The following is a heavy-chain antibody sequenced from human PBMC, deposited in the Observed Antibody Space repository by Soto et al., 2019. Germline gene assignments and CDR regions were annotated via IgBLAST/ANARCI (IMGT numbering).Heavy chain of an antibody. D-gene: IGHD3-10*01. CDR2: ISGSGGST. Sequence: GGSLRLSCAASGFTFSSYAMSWVRQAPGKGLEWVSAISGSGGSTYYADSVKGRFTISRDNSKNTLYLQMNSLRAEDTAVYYCAKRRFGELLLTPLDYWGQGTLVTVSS. CDR3: AKRRFGELLLTPLDY. J-gene: IGHJ4*02. CDR1: GFTFSSYA. V-gene: IGHV3-23*01.